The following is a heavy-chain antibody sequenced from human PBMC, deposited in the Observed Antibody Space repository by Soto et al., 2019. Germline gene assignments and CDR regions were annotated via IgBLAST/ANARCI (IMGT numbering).Heavy chain of an antibody. CDR3: ASNKNWNYYYGMDV. J-gene: IGHJ6*02. Sequence: GESLKISCKGSGYSFPSYWISWVRQMPGKGLEWMGRIDPSDSYTKYSPSFQGHVTIPADKSISTAYLQWSSLKASDTAMYYCASNKNWNYYYGMDVWGQGTTVTVSS. D-gene: IGHD1-1*01. CDR1: GYSFPSYW. CDR2: IDPSDSYT. V-gene: IGHV5-10-1*01.